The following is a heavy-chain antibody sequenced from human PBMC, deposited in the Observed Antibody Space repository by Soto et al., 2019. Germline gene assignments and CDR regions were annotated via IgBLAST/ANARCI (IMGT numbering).Heavy chain of an antibody. J-gene: IGHJ4*02. CDR3: AREYYGLLTGSYTDY. V-gene: IGHV3-74*01. D-gene: IGHD3-9*01. CDR2: ISGDGVTT. Sequence: EVQLVESGGDLVQRGGSLRLSCAASGFPFSYYWMHWVRHTPGKGLDWVARISGDGVTTYYADPVTCRFTVSRDNAKNLLSLQRSGLRAEDTAVYYCAREYYGLLTGSYTDYWGQGTLVSVSS. CDR1: GFPFSYYW.